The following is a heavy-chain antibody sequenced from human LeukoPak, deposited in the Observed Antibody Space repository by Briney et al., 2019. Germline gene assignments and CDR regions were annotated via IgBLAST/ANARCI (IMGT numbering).Heavy chain of an antibody. J-gene: IGHJ4*02. Sequence: KTGGSLRLSCEASGITFSDAWMSWVRQVPGKGLEWIALLKSKTDGETSDYAAPVKGRFTGSRNDAENTLFLQMDSLKIDDTAVYYCIANLDYWGQGTLVTVSS. CDR2: LKSKTDGETS. CDR1: GITFSDAW. CDR3: IANLDY. V-gene: IGHV3-15*01. D-gene: IGHD1-1*01.